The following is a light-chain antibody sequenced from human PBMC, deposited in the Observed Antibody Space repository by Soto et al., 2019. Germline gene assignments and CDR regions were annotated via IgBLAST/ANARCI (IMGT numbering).Light chain of an antibody. CDR1: NSDVGSYNV. V-gene: IGLV2-23*01. CDR2: EGT. CDR3: CSYAGSNYV. J-gene: IGLJ1*01. Sequence: QSALTQPASVSGSPGQSITISCTGNNSDVGSYNVVSWYQHHPGEAPKLIIYEGTKRPSGISNRFSCSKSGNSASLTISGLQAEDEADYYCCSYAGSNYVFGSGTKVTVL.